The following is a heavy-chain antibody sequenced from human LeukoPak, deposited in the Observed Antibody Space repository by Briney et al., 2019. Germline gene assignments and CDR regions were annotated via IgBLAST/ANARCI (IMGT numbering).Heavy chain of an antibody. D-gene: IGHD1-26*01. V-gene: IGHV2-5*02. CDR1: GFSLSTSGVA. CDR3: AHSRDSGRYQTHNAFDI. Sequence: SGPTLVNPTQTLTLTCTFSGFSLSTSGVAVGWIRQPPGKALEWLALIYWDDDKRYSPSLKSRLTITKDTSKNQVVLTMTNMDPVDTGTYYCAHSRDSGRYQTHNAFDIWGQGTMVTVSS. J-gene: IGHJ3*02. CDR2: IYWDDDK.